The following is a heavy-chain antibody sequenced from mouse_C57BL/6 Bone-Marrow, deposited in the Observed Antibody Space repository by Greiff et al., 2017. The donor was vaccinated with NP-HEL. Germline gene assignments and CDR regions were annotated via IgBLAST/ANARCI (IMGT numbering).Heavy chain of an antibody. CDR1: GFTFSSYG. Sequence: DVQLVESGGDLVKPGGSLKLSCAASGFTFSSYGMSWVRQTPDKRLEWVATISSGGSYTYYPDSVKGRFTISRDNAKNTLYLQMSRLKSEDTAMYYCARHYYGSSYYFDYWGQGTTLTVSS. J-gene: IGHJ2*01. V-gene: IGHV5-6*01. CDR2: ISSGGSYT. CDR3: ARHYYGSSYYFDY. D-gene: IGHD1-1*01.